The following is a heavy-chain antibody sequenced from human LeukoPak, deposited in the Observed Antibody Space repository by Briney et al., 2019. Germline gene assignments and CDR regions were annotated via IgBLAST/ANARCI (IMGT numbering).Heavy chain of an antibody. CDR2: TSGDNVNT. Sequence: SVKVSCKASGYTFINYGISWVRQARGQGLEWMGWTSGDNVNTYYAQKFLGRVIMTTDISTTTAYMELRSLRPDDTAVYYCVRDWEWKAARNLFDPWGQGTRVTVSS. CDR1: GYTFINYG. J-gene: IGHJ5*02. CDR3: VRDWEWKAARNLFDP. V-gene: IGHV1-18*01. D-gene: IGHD6-6*01.